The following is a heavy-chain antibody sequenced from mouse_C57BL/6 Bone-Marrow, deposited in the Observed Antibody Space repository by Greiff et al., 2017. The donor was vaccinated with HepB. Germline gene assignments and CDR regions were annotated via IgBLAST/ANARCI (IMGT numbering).Heavy chain of an antibody. CDR3: ARHACYSPY. D-gene: IGHD2-12*01. CDR2: ISSGGSYT. Sequence: EVHLVESGGDLVKPGGSLKLSCAASGFTFSSYGMSWVRQTPDKRLEWVATISSGGSYTYYPDSVKGRFTISRDNAKNTLYLQMSRLKSEDTAMYYCARHACYSPYWGQGTLVTVSA. V-gene: IGHV5-6*01. J-gene: IGHJ3*01. CDR1: GFTFSSYG.